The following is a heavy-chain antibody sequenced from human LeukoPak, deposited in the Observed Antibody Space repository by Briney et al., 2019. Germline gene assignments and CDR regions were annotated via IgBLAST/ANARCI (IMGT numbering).Heavy chain of an antibody. Sequence: ASVKVSCKSSGYTFNGYYMHWVRQAPGQGLEWMGWINTNTGNPTYAQGFTGRFVFSLDTSVSTAYLQISSLKAEDTAVYYCARLRGREYFDYWGQGTLVTVSS. CDR2: INTNTGNP. J-gene: IGHJ4*02. CDR3: ARLRGREYFDY. V-gene: IGHV7-4-1*02. D-gene: IGHD3-16*01. CDR1: GYTFNGYY.